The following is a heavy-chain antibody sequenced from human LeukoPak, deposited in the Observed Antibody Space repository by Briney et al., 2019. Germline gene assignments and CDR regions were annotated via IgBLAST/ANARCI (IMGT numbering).Heavy chain of an antibody. V-gene: IGHV3-7*03. CDR3: AKDLPGGVGYYYYMDV. J-gene: IGHJ6*03. CDR2: INQDGSEK. D-gene: IGHD3-16*01. Sequence: RTGGSLRLSCAASGFTFSTYWMSWVRQAPGKGLEWVANINQDGSEKYFVDSVKGRFTISRDNSKNTLYLQMNSLRAEDTAVYYCAKDLPGGVGYYYYMDVWGKGTTVTVSS. CDR1: GFTFSTYW.